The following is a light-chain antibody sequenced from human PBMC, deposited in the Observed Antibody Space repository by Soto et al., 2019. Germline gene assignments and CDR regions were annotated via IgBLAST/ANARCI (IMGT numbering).Light chain of an antibody. Sequence: EIVMTQSPATLSVSPGERDTLSCRASPSVSVNLAWYHQKPGQAPRLLIYGASTRATGIPARFSGSGSGTEFTLTISSLQSEDFTVYYCQQYNNWPQTFGQGTKVEIK. CDR2: GAS. CDR3: QQYNNWPQT. J-gene: IGKJ1*01. V-gene: IGKV3-15*01. CDR1: PSVSVN.